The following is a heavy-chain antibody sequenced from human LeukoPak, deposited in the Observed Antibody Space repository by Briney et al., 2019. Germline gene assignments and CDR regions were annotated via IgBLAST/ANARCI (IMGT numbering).Heavy chain of an antibody. CDR2: INHSGST. CDR1: GGSFSGYY. J-gene: IGHJ5*02. Sequence: PSETLSLTCAVYGGSFSGYYWSWIRQPPGKGLEWTGEINHSGSTNYNPSLKSRVTISVDTSKNQFSLKLSSVTAADTAVYYCARVGSSIAARLGWFDPWGQGTLVTVSS. V-gene: IGHV4-34*01. D-gene: IGHD6-6*01. CDR3: ARVGSSIAARLGWFDP.